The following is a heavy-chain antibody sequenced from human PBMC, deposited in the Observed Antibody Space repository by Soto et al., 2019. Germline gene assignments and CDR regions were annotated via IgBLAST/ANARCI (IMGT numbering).Heavy chain of an antibody. V-gene: IGHV4-39*01. CDR3: ARGRGITATGTSWFDP. J-gene: IGHJ5*02. CDR2: IYYSGST. Sequence: SETLSLTCTVSGGSISSSSYYWGGIRQPPGKGLEWIGSIYYSGSTYYNPSLKSRVTISVDTSKNQFSLKLSSVTAADTAVYYCARGRGITATGTSWFDPWGQGALVTVSS. CDR1: GGSISSSSYY. D-gene: IGHD6-13*01.